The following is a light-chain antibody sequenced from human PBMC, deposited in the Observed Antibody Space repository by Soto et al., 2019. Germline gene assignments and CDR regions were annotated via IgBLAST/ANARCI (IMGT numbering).Light chain of an antibody. J-gene: IGKJ4*01. CDR2: DAS. V-gene: IGKV3-11*01. CDR1: QSVSSY. Sequence: EIVLTQSPATLSLSPGERATLSCRASQSVSSYLAWYHQKPGQAPRLLIYDASNRATGIPARFSGSGSGTDFTLTISSLEPEDFAVYYCQQRSNWPPPTFGGGTKVEIK. CDR3: QQRSNWPPPT.